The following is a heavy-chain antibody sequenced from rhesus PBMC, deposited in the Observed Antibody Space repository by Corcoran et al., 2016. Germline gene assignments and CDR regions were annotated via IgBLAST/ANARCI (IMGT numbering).Heavy chain of an antibody. CDR1: GGPLSRNS. V-gene: IGHV4-173*01. D-gene: IGHD6-37*01. CDR2: ISGDDRST. J-gene: IGHJ4*01. Sequence: QLQLQVSGPGLVKPSGTLSVTCSVSGGPLSRNSWTWITHPHGKGLEWSGRISGDDRSTDYNPSLKGRVAISTDTSKTQFSLKVDSVTAADTAVYYCVGLMVAGPVEYWGQGVLVTVSS. CDR3: VGLMVAGPVEY.